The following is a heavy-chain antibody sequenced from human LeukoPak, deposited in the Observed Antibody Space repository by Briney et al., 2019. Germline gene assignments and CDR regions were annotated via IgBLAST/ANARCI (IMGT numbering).Heavy chain of an antibody. CDR3: ARDLLGYCSSTSCPKALDY. CDR2: ISGSGGST. CDR1: GFTFSSYA. Sequence: GGSLRLSCAASGFTFSSYAMSWVRQAPGKGLEWVSSISGSGGSTYYADSVKGRFTISRDNSKNTLYLQMNSLRAEDTAVYYCARDLLGYCSSTSCPKALDYWGQGTLVTVSS. D-gene: IGHD2-2*01. J-gene: IGHJ4*02. V-gene: IGHV3-23*01.